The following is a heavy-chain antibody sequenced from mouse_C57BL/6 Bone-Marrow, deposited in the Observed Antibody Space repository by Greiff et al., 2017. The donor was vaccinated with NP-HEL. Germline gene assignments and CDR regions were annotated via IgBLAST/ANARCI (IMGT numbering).Heavy chain of an antibody. J-gene: IGHJ4*01. CDR3: ARSTTVDAMDY. V-gene: IGHV1-55*01. CDR2: IYPGSGST. CDR1: GYTFTSYW. D-gene: IGHD1-1*01. Sequence: QVQLQQPGAELVKPGASVKMSCTASGYTFTSYWITWVKQRPGQGLEWIGDIYPGSGSTNYNEKFKRTATLTVDTSSSTAYMQLSSLTSEDSAVYYCARSTTVDAMDYWGQGTSVTVSS.